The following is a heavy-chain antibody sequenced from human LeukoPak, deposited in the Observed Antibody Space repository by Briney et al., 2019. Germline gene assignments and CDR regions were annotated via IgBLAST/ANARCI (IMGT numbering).Heavy chain of an antibody. CDR3: ARRPCSGGSCYSNIDY. D-gene: IGHD2-15*01. V-gene: IGHV4-4*02. J-gene: IGHJ4*02. Sequence: PSETLSLTCAVSGGSISSSNWWWWIRPPPGGVLEWIGKIDHSGSTNYNPSLKGRVTISEDTSKNQFSLKLSSVTAADTAVYYCARRPCSGGSCYSNIDYWGQGTLVTVSS. CDR1: GGSISSSNW. CDR2: IDHSGST.